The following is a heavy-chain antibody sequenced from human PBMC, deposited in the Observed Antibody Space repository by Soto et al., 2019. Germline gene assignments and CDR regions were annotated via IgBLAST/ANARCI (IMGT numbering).Heavy chain of an antibody. Sequence: QVQLQESGPGLVKPSQTLSLTCTVSGGSISSGDYYWSWIRQPPGKGLEWIGYIYYSGSTYYNPSLKSRVTISVDTSKNQFSLKLSSVTAADTAVYYCARDFLPYSPTVSVVVPAAKAYYGMDVWGQGTTVTVSS. CDR3: ARDFLPYSPTVSVVVPAAKAYYGMDV. J-gene: IGHJ6*02. CDR2: IYYSGST. CDR1: GGSISSGDYY. V-gene: IGHV4-30-4*01. D-gene: IGHD2-2*01.